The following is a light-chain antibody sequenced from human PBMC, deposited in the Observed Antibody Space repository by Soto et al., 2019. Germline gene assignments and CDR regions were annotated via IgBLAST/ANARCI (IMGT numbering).Light chain of an antibody. J-gene: IGKJ5*01. Sequence: IRMNQSPSSLSASPRDRVTITCRASQGISSYLAWYQQKPGKAPKLLIYAASTLQSGVPSRFSGSGSGTEFTLTISSLQPEDFATYYCQQLNSYPEITFGQGTLLEIK. CDR3: QQLNSYPEIT. V-gene: IGKV1-8*01. CDR1: QGISSY. CDR2: AAS.